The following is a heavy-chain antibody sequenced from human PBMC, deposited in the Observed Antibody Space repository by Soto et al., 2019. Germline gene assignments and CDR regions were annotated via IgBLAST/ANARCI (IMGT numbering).Heavy chain of an antibody. Sequence: GGSLIIACAVSGFTVTPKYMNWVRHAPGRGLELVSVIYPGGNTYYTDSVKGRFTISRDSSRNTMFLQMNSLRAEDTALYYCAGETYYYGSGNYGWGVPWGQGTLVTVSA. V-gene: IGHV3-53*01. D-gene: IGHD3-10*01. J-gene: IGHJ5*02. CDR1: GFTVTPKY. CDR2: IYPGGNT. CDR3: AGETYYYGSGNYGWGVP.